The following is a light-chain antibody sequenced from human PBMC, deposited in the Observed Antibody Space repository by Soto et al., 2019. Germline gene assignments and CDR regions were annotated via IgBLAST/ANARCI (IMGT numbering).Light chain of an antibody. J-gene: IGLJ2*01. CDR3: QSYDSSLSGRVV. Sequence: QSVLTQPPSVSGAPGQRVTISCTGSSSKIGAGYDVHWYQHLPGTAPKLLIYGNSNRPSGVPDRFSGSRSGTSASLVITGLQAEDEADYYCQSYDSSLSGRVVFGGGTKLTVL. CDR2: GNS. V-gene: IGLV1-40*01. CDR1: SSKIGAGYD.